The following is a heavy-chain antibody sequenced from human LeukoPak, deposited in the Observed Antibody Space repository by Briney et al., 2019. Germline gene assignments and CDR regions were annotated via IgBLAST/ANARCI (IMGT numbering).Heavy chain of an antibody. J-gene: IGHJ4*02. V-gene: IGHV4-39*01. CDR3: ARCLPLPQLDY. Sequence: SETLSLTCTVSGGSISSRSYYWGWIRQPPGKGLEWIGSIYYSGSTYYNPSLKSRVTISVDTSKNQFSLKLTSVTAADTAVYYCARCLPLPQLDYWGQGTLVTVSS. CDR2: IYYSGST. CDR1: GGSISSRSYY.